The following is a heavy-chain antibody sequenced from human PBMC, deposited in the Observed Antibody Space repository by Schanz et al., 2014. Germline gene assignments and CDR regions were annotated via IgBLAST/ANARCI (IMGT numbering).Heavy chain of an antibody. CDR3: ARGFDFWDR. Sequence: QVQLVQSGDEVKKPGASVKVSCKTSGYTFSDYGITWVRQAPGQGLEWMGWINGYNGHTLYAQKLQGRVTMTTDTSTSTAYMELRSLRSDDTAVYYCARGFDFWDRWGQGTLVTVSS. CDR2: INGYNGHT. J-gene: IGHJ4*02. D-gene: IGHD3-3*01. V-gene: IGHV1-18*01. CDR1: GYTFSDYG.